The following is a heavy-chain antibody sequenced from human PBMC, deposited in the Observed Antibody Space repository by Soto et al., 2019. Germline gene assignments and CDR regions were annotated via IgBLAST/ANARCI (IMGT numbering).Heavy chain of an antibody. J-gene: IGHJ4*01. CDR1: GDSVSSNSAG. CDR3: ARGEQYSGRIFDY. CDR2: TYYRSKWYY. V-gene: IGHV6-1*01. D-gene: IGHD1-26*01. Sequence: SQTLSLTCVITGDSVSSNSAGWSWVRQSPSRGLEWLGRTYYRSKWYYEYAVSVRGRITINPDTSKNQYPLQLNSVTPEDTAVYFCARGEQYSGRIFDYWGQGTLVTVSS.